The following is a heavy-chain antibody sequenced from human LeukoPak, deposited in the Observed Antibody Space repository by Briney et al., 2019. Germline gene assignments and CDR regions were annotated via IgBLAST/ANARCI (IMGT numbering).Heavy chain of an antibody. Sequence: GGSLRLSCAASGFSFSSDWMHWVRPVPGEGLVWVSRINSDGTSTAYADSVKGRFTISRGNAKNTLYLQMNSLRVEDTAVYYCGRALGSPLDYWGQGTLVTVSA. D-gene: IGHD1-26*01. CDR2: INSDGTST. CDR3: GRALGSPLDY. CDR1: GFSFSSDW. V-gene: IGHV3-74*01. J-gene: IGHJ4*02.